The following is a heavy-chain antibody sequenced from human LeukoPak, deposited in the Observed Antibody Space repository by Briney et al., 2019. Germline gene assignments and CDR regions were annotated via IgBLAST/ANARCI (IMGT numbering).Heavy chain of an antibody. D-gene: IGHD3-22*01. J-gene: IGHJ4*02. V-gene: IGHV3-30-3*01. CDR2: ISYDGSNK. CDR1: GFTFSSYA. CDR3: ARSYDSSGYYLAVYFDY. Sequence: GGSLRLSCAASGFTFSSYAMHWVRQAPGKGLEWVAVISYDGSNKYYADSVKGRFTISRDNSKNTLYLQMNSLRAEDTAVYYCARSYDSSGYYLAVYFDYWGQGTLVTVSP.